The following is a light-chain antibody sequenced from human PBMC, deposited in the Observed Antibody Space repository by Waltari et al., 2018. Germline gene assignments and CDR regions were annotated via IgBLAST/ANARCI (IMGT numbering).Light chain of an antibody. CDR2: AAS. Sequence: DIQMTQSPSSLSASAGDRVTITCRASQSISSYLNWYQQKPGNAPKLLIYAASSLQSGVPSRFSGSVSGTDFTLTISSLQPEDFATYYCQQSYSTPITFGQGTRLEIK. CDR3: QQSYSTPIT. CDR1: QSISSY. V-gene: IGKV1-39*01. J-gene: IGKJ5*01.